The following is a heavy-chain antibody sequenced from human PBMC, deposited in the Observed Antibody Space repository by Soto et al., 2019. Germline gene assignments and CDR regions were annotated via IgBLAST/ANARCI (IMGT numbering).Heavy chain of an antibody. J-gene: IGHJ4*02. CDR2: VSAYNRNT. D-gene: IGHD6-25*01. V-gene: IGHV1-18*01. CDR3: ARERRYERLLY. CDR1: GYTFTNYG. Sequence: QVQLVQSGVEVKKPGASVKVSCQASGYTFTNYGITWLRQAPGQGLEWMGWVSAYNRNTIYAQRFQDSVTMTTDTTTRTAYMELRNLKSDDTAIYFCARERRYERLLYWGQGTLVNVSS.